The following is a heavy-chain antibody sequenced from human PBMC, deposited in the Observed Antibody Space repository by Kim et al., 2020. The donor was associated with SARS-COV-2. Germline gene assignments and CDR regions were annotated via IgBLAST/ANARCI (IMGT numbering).Heavy chain of an antibody. CDR1: GGSFSGYY. J-gene: IGHJ6*02. CDR2: INHSGST. V-gene: IGHV4-34*01. CDR3: ARGFFGVVVVTPLYGMDV. Sequence: SETLSLTCAVYGGSFSGYYWSWIRQPPGKGVEWSGEINHSGSTKYKTSLKSRVTISVDTSKNKFSLKLSSVTAADTAVYYCARGFFGVVVVTPLYGMDVWGQGTTVTVSS. D-gene: IGHD3-22*01.